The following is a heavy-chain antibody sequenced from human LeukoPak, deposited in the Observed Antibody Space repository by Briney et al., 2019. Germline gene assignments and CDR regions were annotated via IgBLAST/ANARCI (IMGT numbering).Heavy chain of an antibody. Sequence: GGSLRLSCAASGFTFSDFYMSWIRQAPGKGLEWVSYISSSGSYTNYADSVKGRFTISRDNAKNSLYLQMNSLRAEDTAVYYCAKSLATGWYVNEYRGQGTLVTVSS. J-gene: IGHJ4*02. CDR2: ISSSGSYT. CDR3: AKSLATGWYVNEY. D-gene: IGHD6-19*01. V-gene: IGHV3-11*03. CDR1: GFTFSDFY.